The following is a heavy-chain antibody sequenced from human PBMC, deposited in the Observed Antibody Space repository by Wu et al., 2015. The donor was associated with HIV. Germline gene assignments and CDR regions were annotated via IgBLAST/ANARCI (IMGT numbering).Heavy chain of an antibody. J-gene: IGHJ3*02. Sequence: QVQLVQSGAEVKKPGSSVKVSCKASGGTFSSYAISWVRQAPGQGLEWMGGIIPITGTTNYAQKFQDRLTINTDETSATAYLEMNGLKSDDTATYFCARGYYADSGSCVLDIWGQGTMITVSS. CDR1: GGTFSSYA. CDR2: IIPITGTT. V-gene: IGHV1-69*05. CDR3: ARGYYADSGSCVLDI. D-gene: IGHD1-26*01.